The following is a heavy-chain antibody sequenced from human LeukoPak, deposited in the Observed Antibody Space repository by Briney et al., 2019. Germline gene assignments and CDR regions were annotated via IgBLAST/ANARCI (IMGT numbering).Heavy chain of an antibody. CDR1: GYTFTSYY. V-gene: IGHV1-46*01. CDR2: INPSGGST. J-gene: IGHJ3*02. D-gene: IGHD3-22*01. Sequence: ASVKVSCKASGYTFTSYYMHWVRQAPGQGLEWMGIINPSGGSTSYAQKFQGRVTMTRDTSTSTVYMELSSLRSEDTAVYYCARDGIYYYDSSGYPVGAFDIWGQGTMVTVSS. CDR3: ARDGIYYYDSSGYPVGAFDI.